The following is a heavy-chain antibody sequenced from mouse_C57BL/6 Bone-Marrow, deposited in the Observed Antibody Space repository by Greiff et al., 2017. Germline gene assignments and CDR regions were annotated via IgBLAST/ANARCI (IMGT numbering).Heavy chain of an antibody. D-gene: IGHD1-2*01. CDR3: TTRLRPRDY. CDR2: IDPENGDT. J-gene: IGHJ4*01. Sequence: EVQLQQSGAELVRPGASVKLSCTASGFNIKDAYMHWVKQRPEQGLEWIGWIDPENGDTEYASKFQGKATITADTSSNTAYLQLSSLTSEDTAVYYCTTRLRPRDYWGQGTSVTVSS. CDR1: GFNIKDAY. V-gene: IGHV14-4*01.